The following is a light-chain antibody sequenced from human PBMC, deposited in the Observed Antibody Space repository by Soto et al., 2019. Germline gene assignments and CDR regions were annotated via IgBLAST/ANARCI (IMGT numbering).Light chain of an antibody. V-gene: IGLV2-23*02. J-gene: IGLJ1*01. CDR1: SIDVGSYNL. CDR3: CSFAGSSTLV. Sequence: QSALTQPASVSGSPGQSITISCTGTSIDVGSYNLVSWYQQHPGKAPKLMIYEVRKRPSGVSNRFSGSKSGNTASLTISGLQAEDEAAYYCCSFAGSSTLVFGTGTKLTVL. CDR2: EVR.